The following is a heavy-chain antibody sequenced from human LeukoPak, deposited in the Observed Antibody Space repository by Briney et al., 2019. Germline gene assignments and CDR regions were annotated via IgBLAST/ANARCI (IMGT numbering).Heavy chain of an antibody. D-gene: IGHD1-26*01. CDR3: GREGATYSHLDY. J-gene: IGHJ4*02. CDR2: ISPYNGNT. CDR1: GYTFTGYY. Sequence: ASVKVSCKASGYTFTGYYMHWVRQAPGQGLEWMGWISPYNGNTHYAQKLQGRVTMTTDTSTTTAYMELRSLRSDDTAVYYCGREGATYSHLDYWGQGTLVTVSS. V-gene: IGHV1-18*04.